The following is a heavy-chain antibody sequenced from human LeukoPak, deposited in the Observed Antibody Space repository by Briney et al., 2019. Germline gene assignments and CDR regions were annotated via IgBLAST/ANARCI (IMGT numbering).Heavy chain of an antibody. J-gene: IGHJ5*02. CDR2: IYYNGST. CDR1: VGSISSSYYY. V-gene: IGHV4-39*01. CDR3: ARIVGGLFWFAESKAPS. Sequence: SETLSLTCSVSVGSISSSYYYWGWIRQPPGKGLEWIGSIYYNGSTYYNLSLKSRVTLSADMSKNQFSLKLSSVTAADTAVYYCARIVGGLFWFAESKAPSWGQGTLVTVSS. D-gene: IGHD3-10*01.